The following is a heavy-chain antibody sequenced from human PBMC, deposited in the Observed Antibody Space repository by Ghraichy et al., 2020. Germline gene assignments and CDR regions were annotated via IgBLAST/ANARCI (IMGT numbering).Heavy chain of an antibody. D-gene: IGHD3-22*01. Sequence: GESLNIACTASGFTFGDYAISWFRQAPGKGLEWVGFIRSKAYGGTTEYAASVKGRFTISRDDSKSIAYLQMNSLKTEDTAVYYCARDNPPTYYFDSSGHPPPFQHWGQGTLVTVSS. J-gene: IGHJ1*01. CDR3: ARDNPPTYYFDSSGHPPPFQH. CDR2: IRSKAYGGTT. CDR1: GFTFGDYA. V-gene: IGHV3-49*03.